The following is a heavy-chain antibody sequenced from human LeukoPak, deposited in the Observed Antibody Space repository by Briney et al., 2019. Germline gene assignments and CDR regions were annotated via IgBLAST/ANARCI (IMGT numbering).Heavy chain of an antibody. CDR3: ARALYYGSHFDY. CDR1: GGSISSYY. Sequence: PSETLSLTCTVSGGSISSYYWSWIRQPPGKGLEWIGYIYYSGSTNYNPSLKSRVTISVDTSKNQFSLKLSSVTAADTAVYYCARALYYGSHFDYWGQGTLVTVSS. V-gene: IGHV4-59*01. J-gene: IGHJ4*02. D-gene: IGHD3-10*01. CDR2: IYYSGST.